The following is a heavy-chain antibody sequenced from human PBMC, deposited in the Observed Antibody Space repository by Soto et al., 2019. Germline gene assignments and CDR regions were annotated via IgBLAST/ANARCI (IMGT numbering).Heavy chain of an antibody. Sequence: ASVKVSCKASGYTFTGYYMHWVRQAPGQGLEWMGWINPNSGGTNYAQKFQGWVTMTRDTSISTAYMELSRLRSDDTAVYYCARDDRKRYYYGMGVWGQGTTVTVSS. CDR3: ARDDRKRYYYGMGV. D-gene: IGHD1-1*01. J-gene: IGHJ6*02. V-gene: IGHV1-2*04. CDR2: INPNSGGT. CDR1: GYTFTGYY.